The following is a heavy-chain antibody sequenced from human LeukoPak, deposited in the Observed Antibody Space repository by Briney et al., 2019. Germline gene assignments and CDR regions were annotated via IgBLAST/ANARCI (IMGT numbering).Heavy chain of an antibody. J-gene: IGHJ3*02. CDR3: ARGGGWLQSLGAFDI. D-gene: IGHD5-24*01. CDR2: IYHGGNT. CDR1: GGSISSGNW. V-gene: IGHV4-4*02. Sequence: PSETLSLTCAVSGGSISSGNWWSWVRQSPGRRLEWVGEIYHGGNTNYNPSLKGRVTISVDKSKNQFSLRLNSVTAADTAVYYCARGGGWLQSLGAFDIWGQGTMVTVSS.